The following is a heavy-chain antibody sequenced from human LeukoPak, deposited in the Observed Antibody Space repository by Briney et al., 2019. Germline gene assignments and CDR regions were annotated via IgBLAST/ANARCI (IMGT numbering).Heavy chain of an antibody. J-gene: IGHJ6*02. CDR2: ISGSGGST. CDR3: ARKGGSRFLGRYKYYGLDV. D-gene: IGHD3-3*01. Sequence: PGGSLRLSCAASGFTFSSYAMSWVRQAPGKGLEWVSAISGSGGSTYYADSVKGRFTISRDNSKNTLYLQMNSLRVEDTAVYYCARKGGSRFLGRYKYYGLDVWGQGTTVTVS. CDR1: GFTFSSYA. V-gene: IGHV3-23*01.